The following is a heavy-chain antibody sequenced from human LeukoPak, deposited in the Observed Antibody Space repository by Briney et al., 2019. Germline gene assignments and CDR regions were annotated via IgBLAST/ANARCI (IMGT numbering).Heavy chain of an antibody. CDR2: ISSSSSYI. CDR1: GFTFSSYS. D-gene: IGHD3-9*01. CDR3: ARDLIGHYDILTGSLTADY. Sequence: PGGSLRLSCAASGFTFSSYSMNWVRQAPGEGLEWVSSISSSSSYIYYADSVKGRFTISRDNAKSSLYLQMNSLRAEDTAVYYCARDLIGHYDILTGSLTADYWGQGTLVTVSS. J-gene: IGHJ4*02. V-gene: IGHV3-21*01.